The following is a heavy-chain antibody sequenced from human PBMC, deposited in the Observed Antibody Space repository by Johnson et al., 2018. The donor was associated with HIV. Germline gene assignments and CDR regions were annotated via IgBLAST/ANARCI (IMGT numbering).Heavy chain of an antibody. CDR2: ISWNSGSI. CDR1: GFTFDDYA. D-gene: IGHD2-2*01. Sequence: VQLVESGGDLVKPGRSLRLSCAASGFTFDDYAMHWVRQAPGKGLEWVSGISWNSGSIGYADSVKGRFTISRDNAKNSLYLQMNSLRAEDTALYYCARVSCSSTSCLGDGAFDIWGQGTMVTVSS. V-gene: IGHV3-9*01. J-gene: IGHJ3*02. CDR3: ARVSCSSTSCLGDGAFDI.